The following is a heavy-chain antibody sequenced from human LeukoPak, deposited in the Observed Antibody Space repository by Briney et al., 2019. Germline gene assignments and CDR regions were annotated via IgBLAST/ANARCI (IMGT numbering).Heavy chain of an antibody. CDR3: ARMALDNSGIYYTHYFDY. J-gene: IGHJ4*02. CDR2: ISYDGSNK. Sequence: GGSLRLSCAASGFIFNSYGFHWVRQAPGKGLEWVAVISYDGSNKYYGDSVKGRFTVSRDNSKNTLYLQMNSLRAGDTALYYCARMALDNSGIYYTHYFDYWGQGNLVTVSS. CDR1: GFIFNSYG. V-gene: IGHV3-30*04. D-gene: IGHD3-10*01.